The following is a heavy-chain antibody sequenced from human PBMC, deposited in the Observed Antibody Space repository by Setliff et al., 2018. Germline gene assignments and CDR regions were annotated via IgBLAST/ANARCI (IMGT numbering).Heavy chain of an antibody. Sequence: SETLSLTCAVSGYSISSGYYWGWIRQPPGKGLEWIGSIYYSGSTYYNPSLKSRVTISVDTSKNQFSLKLSSVTAADTAVYYCAKGPDSSGYQGWFDPWGQGTLVTVSS. CDR1: GYSISSGYY. V-gene: IGHV4-38-2*01. CDR3: AKGPDSSGYQGWFDP. D-gene: IGHD3-22*01. J-gene: IGHJ5*02. CDR2: IYYSGST.